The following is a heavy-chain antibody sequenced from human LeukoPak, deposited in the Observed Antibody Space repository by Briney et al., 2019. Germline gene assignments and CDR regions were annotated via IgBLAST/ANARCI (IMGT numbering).Heavy chain of an antibody. V-gene: IGHV4-59*11. CDR1: GGSISGHY. CDR3: ARAPVRAYYDFWSGYPPNWFDP. J-gene: IGHJ5*02. D-gene: IGHD3-3*01. CDR2: IYYSGST. Sequence: SETLSLTCTVSGGSISGHYWSWIRQPPGKGLEWIGYIYYSGSTNYNPSLKSRVTISVDTSKNQFSLKLSSVTAADTAVYYCARAPVRAYYDFWSGYPPNWFDPWGQGTLVTVSS.